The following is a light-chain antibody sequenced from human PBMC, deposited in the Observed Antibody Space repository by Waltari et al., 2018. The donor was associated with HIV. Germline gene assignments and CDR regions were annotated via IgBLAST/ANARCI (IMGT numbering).Light chain of an antibody. J-gene: IGLJ1*01. CDR2: EVS. Sequence: QSALTQPPSVSGSPGQSVTISCPGTSSDVGSYNRVSWYQQPPGTAPELMIYEVSNRPSGVPDRFSGSKSGNTASLTISGLQAEDEADYYCSLYTSSSTFFVFGTGTKVTVL. CDR3: SLYTSSSTFFV. CDR1: SSDVGSYNR. V-gene: IGLV2-18*01.